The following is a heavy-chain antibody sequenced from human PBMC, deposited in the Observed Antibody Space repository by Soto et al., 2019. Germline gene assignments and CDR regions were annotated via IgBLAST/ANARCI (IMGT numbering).Heavy chain of an antibody. J-gene: IGHJ4*02. CDR1: GAAISSGGNY. CDR2: IYHSGTS. V-gene: IGHV4-31*03. D-gene: IGHD3-16*01. Sequence: QVQLQESGPGLLKASQTLSLTCTVSGAAISSGGNYWSWIRQRPGKGLEWIGYIYHSGTSYYSPSLQSRAAISVDTSINEFSLHLASVTAADTAIYYCATAKYAYILGSSVVGPYFDNWGQGALVTVSS. CDR3: ATAKYAYILGSSVVGPYFDN.